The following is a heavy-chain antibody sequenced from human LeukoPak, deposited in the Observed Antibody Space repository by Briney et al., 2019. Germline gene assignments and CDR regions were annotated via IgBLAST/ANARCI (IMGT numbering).Heavy chain of an antibody. CDR3: VRSTVTKNYYNYYGMDV. D-gene: IGHD4-17*01. Sequence: SVKVSCKASGGTFSSYAISWVRQAPGQGLEWMGRIIPIAGIANHAQKFQGRVTITADKSTNTPYMELSSLRSEDTAVYYCVRSTVTKNYYNYYGMDVWGQGTTVTVSS. CDR2: IIPIAGIA. J-gene: IGHJ6*02. CDR1: GGTFSSYA. V-gene: IGHV1-69*04.